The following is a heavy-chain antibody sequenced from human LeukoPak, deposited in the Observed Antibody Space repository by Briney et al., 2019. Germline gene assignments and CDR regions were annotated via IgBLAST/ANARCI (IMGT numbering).Heavy chain of an antibody. CDR1: GFIFSSYA. J-gene: IGHJ4*02. D-gene: IGHD3-3*01. CDR2: IRYDGSNK. CDR3: AKDRSGGDFWSGSFDY. Sequence: GGSLRLSCAASGFIFSSYAMSWVRQAPGKGLEWVAFIRYDGSNKYYADSVKGRFTISRDNSKNTLYLQMNSLRAEDTAVYYCAKDRSGGDFWSGSFDYWGQGTLVTVSS. V-gene: IGHV3-30*02.